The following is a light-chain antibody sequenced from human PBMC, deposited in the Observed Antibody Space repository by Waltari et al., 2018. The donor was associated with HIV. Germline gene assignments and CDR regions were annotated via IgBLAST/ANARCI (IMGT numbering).Light chain of an antibody. CDR3: QSHDSSLSGYV. J-gene: IGLJ1*01. CDR2: GNS. CDR1: SSNIGAGSH. V-gene: IGLV1-40*01. Sequence: QSVLTQPPSVSGAPGQRVTISCTGSSSNIGAGSHVHWYQQLPGTAPKLLIYGNSNRPSGVPDRFSGSKSGTSASRAITGLQSEDEADYHCQSHDSSLSGYVFGTGTKVTVL.